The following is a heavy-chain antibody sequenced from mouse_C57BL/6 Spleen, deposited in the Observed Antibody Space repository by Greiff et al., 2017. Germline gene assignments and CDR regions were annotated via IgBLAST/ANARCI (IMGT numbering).Heavy chain of an antibody. CDR1: GYTFTGYW. D-gene: IGHD1-1*01. CDR3: AREQKSYDGSSYVKDY. Sequence: VQLQQSGAELMKPGASVKLSCKATGYTFTGYWIEWVKQRPGHGLEWIGEILPGSGSTNYNEKFKGKATVTADTSSNTAYMQLSSLTTEDSAIYYCAREQKSYDGSSYVKDYWGQGTTLTVSS. CDR2: ILPGSGST. V-gene: IGHV1-9*01. J-gene: IGHJ2*01.